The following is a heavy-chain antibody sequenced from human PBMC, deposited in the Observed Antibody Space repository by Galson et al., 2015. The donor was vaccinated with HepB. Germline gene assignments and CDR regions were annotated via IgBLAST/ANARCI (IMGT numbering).Heavy chain of an antibody. CDR1: GFTFSSYG. D-gene: IGHD2-8*02. Sequence: SLRLSCAASGFTFSSYGMHWVRQAPGKGLEWVAVISYDGSNKYYADSVKGRFTISRDNSKNTLYLQMNSLRAEDTAVYYCAKEEGGGVRIDYFDYWGQGTLVTVSS. CDR2: ISYDGSNK. CDR3: AKEEGGGVRIDYFDY. V-gene: IGHV3-30*18. J-gene: IGHJ4*02.